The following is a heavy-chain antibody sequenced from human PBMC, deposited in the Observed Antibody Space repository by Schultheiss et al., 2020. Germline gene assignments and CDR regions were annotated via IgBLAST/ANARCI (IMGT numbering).Heavy chain of an antibody. D-gene: IGHD5-18*01. V-gene: IGHV3-13*05. J-gene: IGHJ4*02. Sequence: GGSLTLSCAASGFTFSSYDMHWVRQATGKGLEWVSAIGTAGDPYDPGSVKGRFTISRENAKNSLYLQMNSLRAGDTAVYYCASTILDVDTAYFDYWGQGTLVTVSS. CDR3: ASTILDVDTAYFDY. CDR1: GFTFSSYD. CDR2: IGTAGDP.